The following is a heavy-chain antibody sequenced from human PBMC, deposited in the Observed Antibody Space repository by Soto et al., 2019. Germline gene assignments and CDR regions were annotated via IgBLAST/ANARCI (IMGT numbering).Heavy chain of an antibody. CDR3: ARATYYDILTGYYNYYGMDV. V-gene: IGHV4-34*01. D-gene: IGHD3-9*01. J-gene: IGHJ6*02. Sequence: PSETLSLTCAVYGGSFSGYYWSWIRQPPGKWLEWIGEINHSGSTNYNPSLKSRVTISVDTSKNQFSLKLSSVTAADTAVYYCARATYYDILTGYYNYYGMDVWGQGTTVTVSS. CDR1: GGSFSGYY. CDR2: INHSGST.